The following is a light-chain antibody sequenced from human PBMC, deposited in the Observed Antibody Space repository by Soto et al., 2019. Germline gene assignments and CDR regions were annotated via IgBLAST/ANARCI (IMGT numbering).Light chain of an antibody. Sequence: QSALAQPASVSGSPGQSITISCSGPTSDIHDFNSISWYRHHPGKAPRLIVYDVNKRPSGISPRFSGSKSGLTASLTISGLQGDEEAAHFCTSYKAKNTLVFGTGTKVTV. V-gene: IGLV2-14*01. J-gene: IGLJ1*01. CDR1: TSDIHDFNS. CDR2: DVN. CDR3: TSYKAKNTLV.